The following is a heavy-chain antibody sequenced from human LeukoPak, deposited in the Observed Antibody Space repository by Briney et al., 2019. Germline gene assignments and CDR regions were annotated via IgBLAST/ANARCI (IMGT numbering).Heavy chain of an antibody. Sequence: ASVKVSCKASGYTFTSYYMHWVRQAPGQGLEWMGIINPSGGSTSYAQKFQGRVTMTRDTSTSTVYMELSSLRSEDTAVYYCARDQGSGGWFGELIVDYWGQGTLVTVSS. V-gene: IGHV1-46*01. CDR1: GYTFTSYY. D-gene: IGHD3-10*01. J-gene: IGHJ4*02. CDR3: ARDQGSGGWFGELIVDY. CDR2: INPSGGST.